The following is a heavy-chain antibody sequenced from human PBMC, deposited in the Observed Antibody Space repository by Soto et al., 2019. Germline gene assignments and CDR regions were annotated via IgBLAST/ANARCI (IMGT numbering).Heavy chain of an antibody. CDR2: IYYSGST. Sequence: QVQLQESGPGLVKPSETLSLTCTVSGGSISSYYWSWIRQPPGKGLEWIGYIYYSGSTNYNPSLKSRVTISVDTSKNXFSXXXXXXXXXXXXXXXXXXXXXXXXXXDXWGQGTLVTVSS. V-gene: IGHV4-59*01. CDR3: XXXXXXXXXXDX. CDR1: GGSISSYY. J-gene: IGHJ5*02.